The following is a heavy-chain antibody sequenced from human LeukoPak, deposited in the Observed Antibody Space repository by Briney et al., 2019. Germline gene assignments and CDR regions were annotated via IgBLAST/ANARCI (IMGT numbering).Heavy chain of an antibody. D-gene: IGHD5/OR15-5a*01. CDR2: INHSGST. J-gene: IGHJ5*02. V-gene: IGHV4-34*01. CDR3: ATHTKNYGVYVDDWFDP. Sequence: PSETLSLTCAVYGGPFSGYYWSWIRQPPGKGLEWIGEINHSGSTNYNPSLKSRVTISVGTSKKQFSLKLSSVTAADTAVYYCATHTKNYGVYVDDWFDPWGQGTLVTVSS. CDR1: GGPFSGYY.